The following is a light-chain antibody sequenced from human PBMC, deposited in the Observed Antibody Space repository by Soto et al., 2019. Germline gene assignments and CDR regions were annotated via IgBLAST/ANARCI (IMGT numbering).Light chain of an antibody. CDR1: QSISSN. CDR2: GAS. J-gene: IGKJ5*01. CDR3: HQYNNWPT. V-gene: IGKV3-15*01. Sequence: EVVMTQSPATLSVSPGERATLSCRASQSISSNLAWYQQRPGQAPRLLIYGASTRATGIPARFSGSGSGTEFTLTISSLQSEDFAVYYCHQYNNWPTFGQGTPLEI.